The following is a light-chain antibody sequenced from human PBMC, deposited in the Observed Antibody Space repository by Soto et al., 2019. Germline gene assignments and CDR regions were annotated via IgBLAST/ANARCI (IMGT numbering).Light chain of an antibody. CDR1: QSVSSSY. Sequence: EIVLTQSPGTLSLSPGERATLSCRASQSVSSSYLAWYQQKPGQAPRLLIYGASRRATGIPDMFSGSGSGTDFTLTISRLEPEVFAVYYCQQYGSHGTFGQGTKVEIK. CDR2: GAS. V-gene: IGKV3-20*01. J-gene: IGKJ1*01. CDR3: QQYGSHGT.